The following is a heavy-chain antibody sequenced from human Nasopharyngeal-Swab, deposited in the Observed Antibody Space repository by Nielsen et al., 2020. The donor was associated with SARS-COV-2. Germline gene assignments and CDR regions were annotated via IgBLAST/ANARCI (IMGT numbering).Heavy chain of an antibody. CDR2: ISGSSGTI. Sequence: GESLKISCAVSGFSGYDMNWVRQAPGTGLEWLSYISGSSGTIYYADSVKGRFTISRDNAKKSLFLQMNSLRAEDTAVYYCARDFDRTEDWGQGIQVTVSS. V-gene: IGHV3-48*04. J-gene: IGHJ4*02. D-gene: IGHD3-22*01. CDR1: GFSGYD. CDR3: ARDFDRTED.